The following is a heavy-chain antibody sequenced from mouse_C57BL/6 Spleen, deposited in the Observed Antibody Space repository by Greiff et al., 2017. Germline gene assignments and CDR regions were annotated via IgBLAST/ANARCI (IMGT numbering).Heavy chain of an antibody. D-gene: IGHD2-4*01. CDR3: ARVGDYDEGAMDY. CDR2: INPYNGGT. Sequence: EVQLQQSGPVLVKPGASVKMSCKASGYTFTDYYMNWVKQSHGKSLEWIGVINPYNGGTSYNQKFKGKATLTVDKSSSTAYMELNSLTSEDSAVYYCARVGDYDEGAMDYWGQGTSVTVSS. J-gene: IGHJ4*01. CDR1: GYTFTDYY. V-gene: IGHV1-19*01.